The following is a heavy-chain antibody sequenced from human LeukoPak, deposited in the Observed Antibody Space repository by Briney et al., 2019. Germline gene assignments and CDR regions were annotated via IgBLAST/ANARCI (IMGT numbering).Heavy chain of an antibody. CDR3: ARSVSLHYDFWSGQLASAQFDP. CDR2: ISSSGST. D-gene: IGHD3-3*01. Sequence: SETLSLTCTVSGDSISSGDYYWSWIRQPAGKGLEWIGRISSSGSTNYNPSLKSRVTISVDTSKNQFSLKLSSVTAADTAVYYCARSVSLHYDFWSGQLASAQFDPWGQGTLVTVSS. V-gene: IGHV4-61*02. CDR1: GDSISSGDYY. J-gene: IGHJ5*02.